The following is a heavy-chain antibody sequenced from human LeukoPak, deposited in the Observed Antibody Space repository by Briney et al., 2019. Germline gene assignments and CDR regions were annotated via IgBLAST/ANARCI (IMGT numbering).Heavy chain of an antibody. Sequence: ASVKVSCKASGYTFTSYGISWVRRAPGQGLEWMGWISAYNGNTNYAQKLQGRVTMTTDTSTSTAYMELRSLRSDDTAVYYCAREGAAAGPYYYYYYMDVWGKGTTVTISS. J-gene: IGHJ6*03. CDR2: ISAYNGNT. CDR1: GYTFTSYG. CDR3: AREGAAAGPYYYYYYMDV. V-gene: IGHV1-18*01. D-gene: IGHD6-13*01.